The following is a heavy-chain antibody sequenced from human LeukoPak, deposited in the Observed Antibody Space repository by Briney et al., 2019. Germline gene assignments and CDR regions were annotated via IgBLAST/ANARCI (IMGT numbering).Heavy chain of an antibody. CDR2: ISSSSSYI. V-gene: IGHV3-21*01. J-gene: IGHJ4*02. D-gene: IGHD6-19*01. CDR1: GFTISSYS. CDR3: ARDRVAGIFDY. Sequence: GGSLRLSCAASGFTISSYSMNWVRQAPGKGLEWVSSISSSSSYIYYADSVKGRFTISRDNAKNSLYLQMNSLRAEDTAVYYCARDRVAGIFDYWGQGTLVTVSS.